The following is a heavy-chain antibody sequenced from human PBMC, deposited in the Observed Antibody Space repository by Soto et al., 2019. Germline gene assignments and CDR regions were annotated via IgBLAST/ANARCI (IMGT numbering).Heavy chain of an antibody. Sequence: SETLSLTCAVYGGSFSGYYWTWIRQPPGTGLEWIGEINHSGSTNYNPSLKSRVTISVDTPKNQFSLKLNSVTAADTAVYYCARSSRYSYDCTEGTSDYWGQGTLVTVSS. CDR3: ARSSRYSYDCTEGTSDY. J-gene: IGHJ4*02. V-gene: IGHV4-34*01. CDR1: GGSFSGYY. CDR2: INHSGST. D-gene: IGHD3-22*01.